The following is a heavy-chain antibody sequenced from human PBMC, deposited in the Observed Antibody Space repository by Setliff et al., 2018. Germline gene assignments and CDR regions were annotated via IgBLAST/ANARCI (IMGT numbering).Heavy chain of an antibody. V-gene: IGHV1-18*01. J-gene: IGHJ6*03. D-gene: IGHD4-4*01. Sequence: ASVKVSCKASGYAFGSSGIGWVRQAPGQGLEWMGWISAYNGYIVYAQKFQGRVTMTTDTSTTTAYMEVKSLRSDDKAVYYCARGRPTANPYYYYYMDVWGKGTTVTVSS. CDR2: ISAYNGYI. CDR1: GYAFGSSG. CDR3: ARGRPTANPYYYYYMDV.